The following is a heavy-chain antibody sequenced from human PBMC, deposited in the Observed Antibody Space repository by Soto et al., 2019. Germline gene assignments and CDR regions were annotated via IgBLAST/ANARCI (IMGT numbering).Heavy chain of an antibody. D-gene: IGHD2-2*01. CDR1: GGSISSSEYY. CDR2: IYYSGST. J-gene: IGHJ4*01. V-gene: IGHV4-30-4*01. Sequence: SETLSLTCTVSGGSISSSEYYGSWIRHAPGKSLEWIGYIYYSGSTYYNPSLKSRVTISVDTSKNQFSLKLSSMTAADMVVYYWAISGSNTVSLDY. CDR3: AISGSNTVSLDY.